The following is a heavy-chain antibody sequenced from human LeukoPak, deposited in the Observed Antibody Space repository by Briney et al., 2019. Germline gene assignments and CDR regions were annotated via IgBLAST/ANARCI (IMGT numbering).Heavy chain of an antibody. D-gene: IGHD1-1*01. CDR3: AKGQLERRVASAFDI. Sequence: QPGGSLRLSCAASGFTFSSYGMHWVRQAPGKGLEWVAFIRYDGSNKFYADSVKGRFTISRDNSKNTLYLQMNSLRAEDTAVYYCAKGQLERRVASAFDIWGQGTMVTVSS. V-gene: IGHV3-30*02. CDR1: GFTFSSYG. CDR2: IRYDGSNK. J-gene: IGHJ3*02.